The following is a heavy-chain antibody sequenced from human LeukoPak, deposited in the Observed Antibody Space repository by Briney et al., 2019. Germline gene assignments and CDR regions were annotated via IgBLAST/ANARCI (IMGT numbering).Heavy chain of an antibody. CDR3: ARQGYYDSSGHYYLDY. Sequence: SGPTLVHPTQPLTLTCTFSGFSLSTSAMRVSWIRQPPEKALEWLALIDWDDDKFFSTSLKTRLTISKDTSKNQVVLTMTNMDPVDTATYYCARQGYYDSSGHYYLDYWGQGTLVTVSS. CDR2: IDWDDDK. V-gene: IGHV2-70*04. J-gene: IGHJ4*02. D-gene: IGHD3-22*01. CDR1: GFSLSTSAMR.